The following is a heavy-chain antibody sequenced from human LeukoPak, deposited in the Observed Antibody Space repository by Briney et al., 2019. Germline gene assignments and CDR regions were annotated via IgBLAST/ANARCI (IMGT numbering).Heavy chain of an antibody. J-gene: IGHJ3*02. CDR3: VKDLIVGDDYSSDNYYLPDAFDI. Sequence: PGRSLRLSCAASGFGFEDYVMHWVRQVPGKGLEWVALIGGDSASTYYADSLKGRFTISRDNSYNSLYLQMDRLRIEDTALYYCVKDLIVGDDYSSDNYYLPDAFDIWGQGTMVTVSS. CDR2: IGGDSAST. CDR1: GFGFEDYV. V-gene: IGHV3-43*02. D-gene: IGHD3-10*01.